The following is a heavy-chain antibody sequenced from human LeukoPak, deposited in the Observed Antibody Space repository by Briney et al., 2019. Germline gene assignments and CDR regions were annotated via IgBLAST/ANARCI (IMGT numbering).Heavy chain of an antibody. Sequence: PGGSLRLSCAASGFTFSTYAMSWVRQAPGKGLEWVSVVSGTGGRTYYADSVKGRFTISRDNSKNTLYLQMNSLRAEDTAVYYCARLGARQMLEYWGQGTLVTVSS. CDR3: ARLGARQMLEY. J-gene: IGHJ4*02. CDR1: GFTFSTYA. V-gene: IGHV3-23*01. D-gene: IGHD4-17*01. CDR2: VSGTGGRT.